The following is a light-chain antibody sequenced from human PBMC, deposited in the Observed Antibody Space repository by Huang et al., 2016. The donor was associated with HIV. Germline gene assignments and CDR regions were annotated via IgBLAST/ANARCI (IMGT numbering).Light chain of an antibody. J-gene: IGKJ2*01. CDR1: QSVSSN. CDR3: QQYNNWPPYT. CDR2: GAS. V-gene: IGKV3D-15*01. Sequence: EIVMTQSPATLSGSPGERATLSCRASQSVSSNLAWYQQKPGQAPRLLIYGASTRAPGSPARFSASGSGTEFTLTISSLQSEDFAVYYCQQYNNWPPYTFGQGTKLEIK.